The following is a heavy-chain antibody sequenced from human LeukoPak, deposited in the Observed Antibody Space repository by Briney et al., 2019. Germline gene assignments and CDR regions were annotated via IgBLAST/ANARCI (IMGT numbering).Heavy chain of an antibody. CDR1: GFTFSSYS. D-gene: IGHD3-10*01. CDR2: ISSSSSTI. Sequence: GGSLRLSCAASGFTFSSYSMNWVRQAPGKGLEWVSYISSSSSTIYYADSVKGRFTISRDNAKNSLYLQMNSLRAEDTAVYYCARNEGQLLWFGEPLGYYGMDVWGQGTTVTVSS. V-gene: IGHV3-48*04. J-gene: IGHJ6*02. CDR3: ARNEGQLLWFGEPLGYYGMDV.